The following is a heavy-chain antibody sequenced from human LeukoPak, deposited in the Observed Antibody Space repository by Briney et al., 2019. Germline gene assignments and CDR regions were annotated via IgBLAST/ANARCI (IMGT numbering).Heavy chain of an antibody. V-gene: IGHV3-7*01. CDR1: GFSFSSYW. CDR2: IKQDGSEI. D-gene: IGHD3-16*01. Sequence: GGSLRLSCAASGFSFSSYWVSWVRQAPGKGLEWVANIKQDGSEIYYVDTVKGRFNISRDNAKNSLYLQMNSLRAEDTAVYYCVGHSDYWGQGTLVTVSS. CDR3: VGHSDY. J-gene: IGHJ4*02.